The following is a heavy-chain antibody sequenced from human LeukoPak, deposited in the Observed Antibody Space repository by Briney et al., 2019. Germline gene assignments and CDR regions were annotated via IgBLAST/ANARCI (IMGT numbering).Heavy chain of an antibody. D-gene: IGHD6-13*01. Sequence: GGSLRLSCAASRFTFSSYSMNWVRQAPGKGLEWVSSISSSSSYIYYADSVKGRFTISRDNAKNSLYLQMNSLRAEDTAVYYCAREHRAMLYSSSWYSPSFFDYWGQGTLVTVSS. CDR1: RFTFSSYS. V-gene: IGHV3-21*01. J-gene: IGHJ4*02. CDR3: AREHRAMLYSSSWYSPSFFDY. CDR2: ISSSSSYI.